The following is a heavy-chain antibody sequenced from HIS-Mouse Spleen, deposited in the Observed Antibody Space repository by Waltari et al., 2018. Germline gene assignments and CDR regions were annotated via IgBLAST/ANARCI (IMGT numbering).Heavy chain of an antibody. CDR1: GFTFSSYS. CDR2: ISSSSSTI. V-gene: IGHV3-48*01. Sequence: EVQLVESGGGLVQPGGSLRLSCAASGFTFSSYSMNWVRQAPGKGLEWVSYISSSSSTIYYADSVKGRFTISRDNAKNSPYLQMNSLRAEDTAVYYCARDLGNWFDPWGQGTLVTVSS. J-gene: IGHJ5*02. CDR3: ARDLGNWFDP.